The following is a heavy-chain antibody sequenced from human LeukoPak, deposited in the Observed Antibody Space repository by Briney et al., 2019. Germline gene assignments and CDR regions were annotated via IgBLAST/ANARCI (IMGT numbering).Heavy chain of an antibody. V-gene: IGHV3-53*01. CDR3: ARGRQQLMCIDV. D-gene: IGHD6-13*01. J-gene: IGHJ6*02. CDR2: IYSGGST. CDR1: GFTVSSNY. Sequence: QSGGSLRLSCAASGFTVSSNYMSWVRQAPGKGLEWVSVIYSGGSTYYADSVKGRFTISRDNSKNTLYLQMNSLRAEDTAVYYCARGRQQLMCIDVWGQGTTVTVSS.